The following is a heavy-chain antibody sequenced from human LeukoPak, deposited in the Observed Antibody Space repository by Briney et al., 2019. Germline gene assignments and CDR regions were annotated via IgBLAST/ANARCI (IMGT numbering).Heavy chain of an antibody. Sequence: SETLSLTCTVSGGSISSYSWSWIRQPAGKGLEWIGSIYYSGSTHYNPSLKSRVTISVDTSKNQFSLKLSSVTAADTAVFYCARKETGTNVCFDHWGQGTLVTVSS. CDR1: GGSISSYS. CDR3: ARKETGTNVCFDH. D-gene: IGHD1-1*01. J-gene: IGHJ4*02. V-gene: IGHV4-59*05. CDR2: IYYSGST.